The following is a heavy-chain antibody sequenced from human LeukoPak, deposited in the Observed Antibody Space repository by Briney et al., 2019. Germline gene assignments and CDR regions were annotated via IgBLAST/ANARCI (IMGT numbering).Heavy chain of an antibody. CDR3: TRELSGSSSRHFDY. J-gene: IGHJ4*02. CDR1: GFTFSSDA. Sequence: GGSLRLSCAASGFTFSSDAMSWVRQAPGKGPVWVSRINTDGNITTYADSVKGRFTISRDSAKNALYLQMNSLRAEDTAVYYCTRELSGSSSRHFDYWGQGTLVTVSS. CDR2: INTDGNIT. V-gene: IGHV3-74*01. D-gene: IGHD6-13*01.